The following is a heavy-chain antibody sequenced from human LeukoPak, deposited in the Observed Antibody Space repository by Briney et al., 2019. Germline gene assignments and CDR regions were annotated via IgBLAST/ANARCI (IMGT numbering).Heavy chain of an antibody. D-gene: IGHD3-16*02. CDR1: GFTFSSYD. Sequence: GGSLRLSCAASGFTFSSYDMHWVRQPTGKGLEWVSAIGTAGDTYYPGSVKGRFTISRENAKNYLYLKMNTLRAGDTAVYSCARGGITFGGVIVLGMDVWGQGTTVTVSS. CDR2: IGTAGDT. V-gene: IGHV3-13*01. CDR3: ARGGITFGGVIVLGMDV. J-gene: IGHJ6*02.